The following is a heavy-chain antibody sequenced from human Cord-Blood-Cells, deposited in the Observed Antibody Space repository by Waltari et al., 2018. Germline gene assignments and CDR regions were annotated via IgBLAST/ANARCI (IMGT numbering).Heavy chain of an antibody. CDR3: ARVRHRFAAGPFDY. D-gene: IGHD6-13*01. CDR1: GGSFTGYY. V-gene: IGHV4-34*01. Sequence: QVQLPQWGAVLLTPSVPLSLTCPVYGGSFTGYYWSWFRHPPGKWLEWIGGINHSGSTNYNPSLKSRVTISVDTSKNQFSLKLSSVTAADTAVYYCARVRHRFAAGPFDYWGQGTLVTVSS. J-gene: IGHJ4*02. CDR2: INHSGST.